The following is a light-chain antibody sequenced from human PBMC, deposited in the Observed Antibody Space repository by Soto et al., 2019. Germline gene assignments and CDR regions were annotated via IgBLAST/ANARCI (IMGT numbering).Light chain of an antibody. V-gene: IGKV1-39*01. Sequence: DIHVTQSPSSLSASVGYRVTITCRRSQNINIFLNWYQQKPGRAPMVVISAASNLESGVPSRFSGRGSGTEFTLTISNLQPGDSALYFCQESYSTPLAFGGGTKVDIK. CDR3: QESYSTPLA. CDR2: AAS. CDR1: QNINIF. J-gene: IGKJ4*01.